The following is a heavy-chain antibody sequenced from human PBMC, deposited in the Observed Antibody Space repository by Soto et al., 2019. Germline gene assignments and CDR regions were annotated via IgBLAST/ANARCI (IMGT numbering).Heavy chain of an antibody. J-gene: IGHJ5*02. CDR1: GGSISSGGYS. CDR3: ARVPDR. V-gene: IGHV4-30-2*01. Sequence: QLQLQESGSGLVKPSQTLSLTCAVSGGSISSGGYSWSWIRQPPGKGLERIGYIYHRGSTYYTPAPXSXXTPPVATPKTQFSLTLSSVTAADTAVSYCARVPDRWGQGTLVTVSS. CDR2: IYHRGST.